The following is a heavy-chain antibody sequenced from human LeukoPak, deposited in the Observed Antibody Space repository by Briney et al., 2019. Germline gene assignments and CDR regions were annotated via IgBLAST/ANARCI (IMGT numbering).Heavy chain of an antibody. Sequence: SVKVSCKASGGTLSSYAISWVRQAPGQGLEWMGSIIPILGIANYAQKFQGRVTITADKSTSTAYMELSSLRSEDTAVYYCASVLSGIAVAGSFDPWGQGTLVTVSS. D-gene: IGHD6-19*01. V-gene: IGHV1-69*04. J-gene: IGHJ5*02. CDR2: IIPILGIA. CDR1: GGTLSSYA. CDR3: ASVLSGIAVAGSFDP.